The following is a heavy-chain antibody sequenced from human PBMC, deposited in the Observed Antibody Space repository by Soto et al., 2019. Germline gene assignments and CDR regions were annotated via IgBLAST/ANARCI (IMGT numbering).Heavy chain of an antibody. V-gene: IGHV1-2*04. CDR2: INPNSGGT. D-gene: IGHD6-19*01. Sequence: QVQLVQSGAEVKKPGASVKVSCKASGYTFTGYYMHWVRQAPGQGLEWMGWINPNSGGTNYAQKFQGWVTMTRDTSISTAYMELSRLRSDDTAVYYCAREIVDSSGQHDDKYGMDVWGQGTTVTVSS. J-gene: IGHJ6*02. CDR3: AREIVDSSGQHDDKYGMDV. CDR1: GYTFTGYY.